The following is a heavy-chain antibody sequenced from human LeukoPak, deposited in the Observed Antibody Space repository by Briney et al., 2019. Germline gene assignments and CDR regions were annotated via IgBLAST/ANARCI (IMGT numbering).Heavy chain of an antibody. CDR3: ATLRRGYSYGGIIDY. D-gene: IGHD5-18*01. Sequence: PSETLSLTCTVSGGSISSSSYCWGWIRQPPGQGLEWIGSIYYSGSTYYNPSLKSRVTISVDTSKNQFSLKLSSVTAADTAVYYCATLRRGYSYGGIIDYWGQGTLVTVSS. V-gene: IGHV4-39*01. J-gene: IGHJ4*02. CDR2: IYYSGST. CDR1: GGSISSSSYC.